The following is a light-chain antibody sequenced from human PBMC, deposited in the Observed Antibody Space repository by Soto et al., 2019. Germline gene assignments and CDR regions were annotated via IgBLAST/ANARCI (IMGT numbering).Light chain of an antibody. V-gene: IGKV3-20*01. Sequence: EIVLTQSPGTLSLSPGERATLSCRASQTISNTFLAWYQQRPGQAPRPLIYGASGRAAGIPDRFSGSGSGTDFTLSISRLEPEDFAVYYCQQYGVSPTFGGGTKVDIK. CDR2: GAS. CDR1: QTISNTF. J-gene: IGKJ4*01. CDR3: QQYGVSPT.